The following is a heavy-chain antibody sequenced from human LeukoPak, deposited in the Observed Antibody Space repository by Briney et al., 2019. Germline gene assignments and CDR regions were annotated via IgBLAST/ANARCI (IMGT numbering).Heavy chain of an antibody. CDR2: ISAYNGNT. CDR1: GYTFTSYG. CDR3: ARDGERYCSSTSCHGDY. J-gene: IGHJ4*02. Sequence: ASVKVSCKASGYTFTSYGISWVRQAPGQGLEWMGWISAYNGNTNYAQKLQGRVTMTTDTSTSTAYMELRSLRSDDTAVYYRARDGERYCSSTSCHGDYWGQGTLVTVSS. V-gene: IGHV1-18*01. D-gene: IGHD2-2*01.